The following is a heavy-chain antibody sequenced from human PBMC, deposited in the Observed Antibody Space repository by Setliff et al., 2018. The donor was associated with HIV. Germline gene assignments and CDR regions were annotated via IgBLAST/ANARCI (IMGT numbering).Heavy chain of an antibody. J-gene: IGHJ4*02. CDR2: VDPEDDKT. Sequence: ASVKVSCKASKYTFTDYYMHWVQQAPGKGLEWMGRVDPEDDKTIYAEKFQGRVTMTTATSSDTAYLYLSSLRSEDTAVYYCTTGYYYGSGSPDYWGQGTPVTVSS. CDR3: TTGYYYGSGSPDY. CDR1: KYTFTDYY. V-gene: IGHV1-69-2*01. D-gene: IGHD3-10*01.